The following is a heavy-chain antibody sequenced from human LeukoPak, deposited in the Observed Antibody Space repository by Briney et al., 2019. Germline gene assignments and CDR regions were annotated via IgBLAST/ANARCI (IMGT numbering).Heavy chain of an antibody. J-gene: IGHJ3*02. CDR2: IYNIVRT. Sequence: SETLSLTCTVSGGSISGYYWSWIRQPPGKGLEWIGYIYNIVRTNYNPSLKSRVTISVDTSKNLFFLMLSSVTAADTAVYYCASRKSGSPSTDAFDIWGRGTMVTVSS. CDR1: GGSISGYY. CDR3: ASRKSGSPSTDAFDI. D-gene: IGHD2-2*01. V-gene: IGHV4-59*01.